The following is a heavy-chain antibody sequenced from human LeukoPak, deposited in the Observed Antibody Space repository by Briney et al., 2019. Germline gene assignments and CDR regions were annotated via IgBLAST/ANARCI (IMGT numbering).Heavy chain of an antibody. V-gene: IGHV4-4*07. J-gene: IGHJ3*02. CDR3: ARVGYCSGGSCDDAFDI. CDR2: IYTSGST. CDR1: GGSISSYY. D-gene: IGHD2-15*01. Sequence: SETLSLTCTVSGGSISSYYWSWIRQPAGQGLEWIGRIYTSGSTNYNPSLKSRVTMSVDTSKNQFSLKLSSVAAADTAVYYCARVGYCSGGSCDDAFDIWGQGPMVTVSS.